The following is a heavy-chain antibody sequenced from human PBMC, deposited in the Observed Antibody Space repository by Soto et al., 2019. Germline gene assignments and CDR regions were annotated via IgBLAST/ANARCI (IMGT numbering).Heavy chain of an antibody. V-gene: IGHV1-24*01. D-gene: IGHD6-19*01. Sequence: GASVKVSCKVSGYTLTELSMHWVRQAPGKGLEWMGGFDPEDGETIYAQKFQGRDTMTEDTSTDTAYMELSSLRSEDTAVYYCATVHSSGWYFDYWGQGTLVTVSS. J-gene: IGHJ4*02. CDR2: FDPEDGET. CDR3: ATVHSSGWYFDY. CDR1: GYTLTELS.